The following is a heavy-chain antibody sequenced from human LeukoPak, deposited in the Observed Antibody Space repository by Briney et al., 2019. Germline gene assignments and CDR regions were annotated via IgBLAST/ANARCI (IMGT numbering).Heavy chain of an antibody. CDR1: GYIFSNYW. CDR3: AKEAVTYSGIGLVY. J-gene: IGHJ4*02. CDR2: IYPGDSDA. D-gene: IGHD3-10*01. V-gene: IGHV5-51*01. Sequence: GESLKISCKASGYIFSNYWIGWVRQTPGKGLEWMGIIYPGDSDARYSPSFQGQATISADKSINTAYLQWNSLKASDTAIYYCAKEAVTYSGIGLVYWGQGTLVTVSS.